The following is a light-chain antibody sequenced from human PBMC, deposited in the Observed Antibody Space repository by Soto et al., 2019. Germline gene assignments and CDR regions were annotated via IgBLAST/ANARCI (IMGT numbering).Light chain of an antibody. Sequence: EIVLTQTPATLSLSRGGIATVSCRASQSVSRYLAWYQQKPGQAPRLLIYDASNRATGIPDRFSGSGSGTDFTLTINRLEPEDFAVYYCQQYGDLPWTFGQGTKVDI. CDR2: DAS. CDR3: QQYGDLPWT. CDR1: QSVSRY. J-gene: IGKJ1*01. V-gene: IGKV3-11*01.